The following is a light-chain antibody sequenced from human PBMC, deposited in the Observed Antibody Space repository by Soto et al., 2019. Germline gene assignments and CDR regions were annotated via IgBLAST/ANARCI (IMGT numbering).Light chain of an antibody. CDR1: QSVSSSY. CDR2: GAS. CDR3: QQYGSSSIT. Sequence: EIVLTQSPGTLSLSPGERATLSCRASQSVSSSYLAWYQQKPGQAPRLLIYGASSRATGIPDRFSGSGSGTAFTLTISRLEPEDFAVYYCQQYGSSSITFGKGTRLEIK. J-gene: IGKJ5*01. V-gene: IGKV3-20*01.